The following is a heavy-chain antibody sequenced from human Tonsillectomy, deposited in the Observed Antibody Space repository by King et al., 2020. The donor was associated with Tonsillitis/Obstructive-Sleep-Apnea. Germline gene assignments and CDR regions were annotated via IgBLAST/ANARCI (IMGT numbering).Heavy chain of an antibody. Sequence: VQLVESGGGVVQPGRSLRLSCAASGFTFSSYGMHWVRQAPGKGLEWVAVIWYDGSNKYYADSVKGRFTISRDNSKNTLYLQMNSLRAEDTAVYYCARDHSSGWYRGGHAFDIWGQGTMVTVSS. V-gene: IGHV3-33*01. D-gene: IGHD6-19*01. CDR1: GFTFSSYG. CDR3: ARDHSSGWYRGGHAFDI. CDR2: IWYDGSNK. J-gene: IGHJ3*02.